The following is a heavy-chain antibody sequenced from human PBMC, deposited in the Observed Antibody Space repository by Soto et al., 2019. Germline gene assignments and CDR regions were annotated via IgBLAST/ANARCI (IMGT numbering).Heavy chain of an antibody. Sequence: PSETLSLTCAVYGGSFSGYYWSWIRQPPGKGLEWVGEINHSGSTNYNPSLKSRVTISVDTSKNQFSLKLSSVTAADTAVYYCARWYGDYGLYYYYYGMDVWGQGTTVTVSS. CDR1: GGSFSGYY. CDR3: ARWYGDYGLYYYYYGMDV. V-gene: IGHV4-34*01. J-gene: IGHJ6*02. D-gene: IGHD4-17*01. CDR2: INHSGST.